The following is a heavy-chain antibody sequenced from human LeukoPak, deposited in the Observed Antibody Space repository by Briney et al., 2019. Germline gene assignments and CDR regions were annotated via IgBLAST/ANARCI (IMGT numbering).Heavy chain of an antibody. V-gene: IGHV4-34*08. CDR1: GFTFSSYA. CDR2: INHSGST. CDR3: AGVGPHHNPPFDY. D-gene: IGHD3-3*01. J-gene: IGHJ4*02. Sequence: GSLRLSCAASGFTFSSYAMSWIRQPPGKGLEWIGEINHSGSTNYNPSLKSRVTISVDTSKNQFSLKLSSVTAADTAVYYCAGVGPHHNPPFDYWGQGTLVTVSS.